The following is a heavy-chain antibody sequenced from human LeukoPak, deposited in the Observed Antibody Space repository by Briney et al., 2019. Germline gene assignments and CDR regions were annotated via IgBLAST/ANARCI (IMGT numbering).Heavy chain of an antibody. D-gene: IGHD4-23*01. V-gene: IGHV5-51*01. CDR2: ISPGDSDT. CDR1: GYPFTDYW. J-gene: IGHJ4*02. Sequence: GESLKISCKSSGYPFTDYWIGWVRQMPGRGLEWMGIISPGDSDTRYSPSFQGQVTMSADKSINTAYLQWGSLKASDTAMYYCARGRGATVITNFDYWGQGTLVTVSS. CDR3: ARGRGATVITNFDY.